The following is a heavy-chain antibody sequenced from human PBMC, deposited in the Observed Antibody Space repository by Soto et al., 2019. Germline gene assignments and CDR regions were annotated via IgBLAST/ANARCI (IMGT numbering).Heavy chain of an antibody. J-gene: IGHJ4*02. CDR2: IFDNGDV. V-gene: IGHV4-59*01. CDR3: ARGWGSKWYYFDS. D-gene: IGHD3-16*01. Sequence: SETLSLTCTVSGVSSTSFYWSWIRQSPGKGLEWIGYIFDNGDVKYNPSLMSRLTMSIDMSKNEFSLRLKSVTAADTAMYYCARGWGSKWYYFDSWGEGTLVTVSS. CDR1: GVSSTSFY.